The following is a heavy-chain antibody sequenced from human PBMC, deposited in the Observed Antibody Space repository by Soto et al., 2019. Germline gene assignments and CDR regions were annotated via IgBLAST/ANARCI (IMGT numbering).Heavy chain of an antibody. CDR2: XXXXXXXX. D-gene: IGHD3-22*01. CDR1: GYTFTGYY. CDR3: ARTRSGVEVILFDY. J-gene: IGHJ4*02. Sequence: ASVKVSCKASGYTFTGYYMHWVRQAPGQGLEWMGWXXXXXXXXXXAQKFQGRVTMTRDTSISTAYMELSRLRSDDTAVYYCARTRSGVEVILFDYWGQGTLVTVSS. V-gene: IGHV1-2*02.